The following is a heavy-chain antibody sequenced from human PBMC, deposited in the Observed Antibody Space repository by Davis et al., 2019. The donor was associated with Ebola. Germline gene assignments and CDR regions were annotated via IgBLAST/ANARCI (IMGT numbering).Heavy chain of an antibody. D-gene: IGHD3/OR15-3a*01. CDR3: ARDGFGLQRYYYGMDV. CDR1: GGSISSSNW. J-gene: IGHJ6*02. V-gene: IGHV4-4*02. Sequence: SETLSLTCAVSGGSISSSNWWSWVRQPPGKGLEWIGEIYHSGSTNYNPSLKSRVTISVDKSKNQFPLKLSSVTAADTAVYYCARDGFGLQRYYYGMDVWGQGTTVTVSS. CDR2: IYHSGST.